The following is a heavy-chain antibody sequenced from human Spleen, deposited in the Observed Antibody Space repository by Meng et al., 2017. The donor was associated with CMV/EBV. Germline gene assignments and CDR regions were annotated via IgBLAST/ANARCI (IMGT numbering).Heavy chain of an antibody. J-gene: IGHJ5*02. V-gene: IGHV3-48*03. D-gene: IGHD5-18*01. Sequence: GGSLRLSCAASGFTFSSYEMNWVRQAPGKGLEWVSYISSSGNTIYYADSVKGRFTISRDNAKNSLYLQMNSLRAEDTAVYYCARERERNLGYSYGRGWFDPWGQGTLVTVSS. CDR2: ISSSGNTI. CDR3: ARERERNLGYSYGRGWFDP. CDR1: GFTFSSYE.